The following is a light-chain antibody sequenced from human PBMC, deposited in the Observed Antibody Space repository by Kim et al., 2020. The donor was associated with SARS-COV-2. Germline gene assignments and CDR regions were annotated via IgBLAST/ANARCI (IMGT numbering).Light chain of an antibody. V-gene: IGKV3-15*01. CDR3: QQYDDWPPWT. CDR1: QSVGTN. J-gene: IGKJ1*01. CDR2: GAS. Sequence: SPGERATHSCRASQSVGTNVAWYQHKPGQAPRLLIYGASTRATGIPARFSGSGSGTEFTLTISSLQSEDLAVYHCQQYDDWPPWTFGQGTKVDIK.